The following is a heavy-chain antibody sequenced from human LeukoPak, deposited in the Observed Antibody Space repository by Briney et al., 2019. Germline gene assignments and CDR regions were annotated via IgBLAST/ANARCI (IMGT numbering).Heavy chain of an antibody. J-gene: IGHJ4*02. CDR2: ISPNNGDT. V-gene: IGHV1-2*02. CDR3: VRIGEDY. D-gene: IGHD3-10*01. Sequence: ASVKVSCKASGYTFTGYYIHWVRQAPRQGPEWMGWISPNNGDTNYSEKFQGRVTMTRDTSINTAYMEMSRLKSDDTAVYFCVRIGEDYWGQGTVVTVSS. CDR1: GYTFTGYY.